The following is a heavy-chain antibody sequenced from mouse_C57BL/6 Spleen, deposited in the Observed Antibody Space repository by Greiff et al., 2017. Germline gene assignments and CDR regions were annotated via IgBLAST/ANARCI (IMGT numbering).Heavy chain of an antibody. J-gene: IGHJ3*01. V-gene: IGHV1-52*01. CDR1: GYTFTSYW. CDR2: IDPSDSET. Sequence: QVQLQQPGAELVRPGSSVKLSCKASGYTFTSYWMHWVKQRPIQGLEWIGNIDPSDSETHYNQKFKDKATLTVDKSSSTAYTQLSSLTSEDSAVYYCARTRGGGSGYAFAYWGQGTLVTVSA. D-gene: IGHD3-2*02. CDR3: ARTRGGGSGYAFAY.